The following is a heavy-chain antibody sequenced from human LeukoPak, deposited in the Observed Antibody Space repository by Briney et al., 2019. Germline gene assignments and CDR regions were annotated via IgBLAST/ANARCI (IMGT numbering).Heavy chain of an antibody. Sequence: SVKVSCKASGYTFTGYYMHWVRQAPGQGLEWMGGIIPIFGTADYAQKFQGRVTITADKSTSTAYMELSSLRSEDTAVYYCALGSWYGGDYWGQGTLVTVSS. V-gene: IGHV1-69*06. CDR3: ALGSWYGGDY. CDR1: GYTFTGYY. CDR2: IIPIFGTA. D-gene: IGHD6-13*01. J-gene: IGHJ4*02.